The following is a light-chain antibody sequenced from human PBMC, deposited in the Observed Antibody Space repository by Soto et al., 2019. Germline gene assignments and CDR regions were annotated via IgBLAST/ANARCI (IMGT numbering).Light chain of an antibody. CDR1: QSVSSN. J-gene: IGKJ5*01. Sequence: EIVMTQSPATLSVSPGERATLSCRASQSVSSNLAWYQQKPGQAPRLLIYGASTRATGSPARFSGSGSGTEFTLTISSLQSEDFAFYYCQQYNNWLITFGQGTRLEMK. V-gene: IGKV3-15*01. CDR2: GAS. CDR3: QQYNNWLIT.